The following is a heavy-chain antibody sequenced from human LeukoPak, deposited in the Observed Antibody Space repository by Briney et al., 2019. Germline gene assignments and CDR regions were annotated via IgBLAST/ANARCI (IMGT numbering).Heavy chain of an antibody. J-gene: IGHJ1*01. D-gene: IGHD4-17*01. Sequence: SETLSLTCAVYGGSFSGYYWSWLRQPPGKGLEWIGEINHSGSTNYNPSLKSRVTISVDTSKNQFSLKLSSVTAADTAVYYCAKRLRFQLGYFQHWGQGTLVTVSS. V-gene: IGHV4-34*01. CDR3: AKRLRFQLGYFQH. CDR1: GGSFSGYY. CDR2: INHSGST.